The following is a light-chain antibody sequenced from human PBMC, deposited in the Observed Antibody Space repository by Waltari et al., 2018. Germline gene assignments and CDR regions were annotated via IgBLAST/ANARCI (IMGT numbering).Light chain of an antibody. Sequence: DIQMTQSPSTLSAAVGDRVTITCRASQSINTWLAWYQQKPGKAPKLRISKASSLEDEVPSRFRGSGYGTEFTLTISNLQPDDSASFYCQHYSRYPPTFGGGTKLEIK. J-gene: IGKJ4*01. CDR2: KAS. CDR3: QHYSRYPPT. CDR1: QSINTW. V-gene: IGKV1-5*03.